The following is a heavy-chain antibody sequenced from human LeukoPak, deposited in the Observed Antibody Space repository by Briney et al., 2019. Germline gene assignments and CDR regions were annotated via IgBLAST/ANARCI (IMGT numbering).Heavy chain of an antibody. CDR2: ISAYNGNT. CDR3: ARVFHSGWSGALGY. J-gene: IGHJ4*02. CDR1: GYTFTSYD. Sequence: ASVKVSCKASGYTFTSYDINWVRQATGQGLEWMGWISAYNGNTNYAQKLQGRVTMTTDTSTSTAYMELRSLRSDDTAVYYCARVFHSGWSGALGYWGQGTLVTVSS. D-gene: IGHD6-19*01. V-gene: IGHV1-18*01.